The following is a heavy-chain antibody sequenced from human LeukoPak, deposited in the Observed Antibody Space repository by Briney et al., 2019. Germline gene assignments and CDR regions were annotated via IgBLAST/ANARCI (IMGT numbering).Heavy chain of an antibody. Sequence: ASVKVSCKASGYTFTSYDINWVRQATGQGLEWMGVINPTGDTTRYAQKFQDRVTITKDMSTTTLYVELSSLRSEDTAVYYCAREVAVGNGAVDIWGQGTMATVSS. J-gene: IGHJ3*02. CDR2: INPTGDTT. V-gene: IGHV1-46*01. CDR3: AREVAVGNGAVDI. D-gene: IGHD5-12*01. CDR1: GYTFTSYD.